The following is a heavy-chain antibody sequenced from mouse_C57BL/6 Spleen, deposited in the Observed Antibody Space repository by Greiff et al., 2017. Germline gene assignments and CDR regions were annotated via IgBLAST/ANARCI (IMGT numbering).Heavy chain of an antibody. CDR3: AREYYSYFDY. J-gene: IGHJ2*01. V-gene: IGHV1-64*01. D-gene: IGHD2-12*01. CDR1: GYTFTSYW. CDR2: IHPNSGST. Sequence: VQLQQPGAELVKPGASMKLSCKASGYTFTSYWMHWVKQRPGQGLEWIGMIHPNSGSTNYNEKFKSKATLTVDKSSSTAYMQLSSLTSEDSAVYYCAREYYSYFDYWGQGTTLTVSS.